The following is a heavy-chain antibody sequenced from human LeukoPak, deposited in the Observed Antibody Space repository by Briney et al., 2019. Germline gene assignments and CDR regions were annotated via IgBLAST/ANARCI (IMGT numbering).Heavy chain of an antibody. J-gene: IGHJ4*02. CDR2: INPTGNST. V-gene: IGHV1-46*01. Sequence: GASVKVSCKASGYTFTGYYMHWVRQAPGQGLEWMGIINPTGNSTSYAQKFQGRVTMTRDLSTSTLYMELSSLRSEDTAVYYCARDRGWELRWFELDYWGQGTLVTVSS. CDR3: ARDRGWELRWFELDY. CDR1: GYTFTGYY. D-gene: IGHD3-10*01.